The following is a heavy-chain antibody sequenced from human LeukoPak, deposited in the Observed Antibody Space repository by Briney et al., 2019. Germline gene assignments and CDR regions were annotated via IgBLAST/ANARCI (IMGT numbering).Heavy chain of an antibody. Sequence: GGSLRLSCAASGFTFSSYEMNWVRQAPGKGLEWVAVISYDGSNKYFADSVKGRFTISRDNSKNTLYLQMNGLRAEDTAVYYCAKDGCRITSCHVLVDPWGQGTLVTVSS. CDR2: ISYDGSNK. D-gene: IGHD2-2*01. V-gene: IGHV3-30*18. CDR3: AKDGCRITSCHVLVDP. J-gene: IGHJ5*02. CDR1: GFTFSSYE.